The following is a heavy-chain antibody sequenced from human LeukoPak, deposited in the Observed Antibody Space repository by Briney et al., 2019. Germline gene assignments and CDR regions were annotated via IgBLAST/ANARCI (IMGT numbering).Heavy chain of an antibody. Sequence: GASVKVSCKASGGTFSSYAISWVRQAPGQGLEWMGGIIPIFGTANYAQKFQGRVTITTDESTSTAYMELSSLRSEDTAVYYCARGGVTTVLRFDYWGQGTLVTVSS. CDR1: GGTFSSYA. CDR3: ARGGVTTVLRFDY. V-gene: IGHV1-69*05. CDR2: IIPIFGTA. J-gene: IGHJ4*02. D-gene: IGHD4-11*01.